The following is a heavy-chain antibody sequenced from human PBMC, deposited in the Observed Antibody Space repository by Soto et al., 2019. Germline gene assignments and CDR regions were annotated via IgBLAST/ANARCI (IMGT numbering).Heavy chain of an antibody. CDR1: AFSFNNFP. CDR3: AREKCSSTSCNHGMDV. CDR2: ITTTSTYK. J-gene: IGHJ6*02. D-gene: IGHD2-2*01. V-gene: IGHV3-21*01. Sequence: GGSLRLSCVACAFSFNNFPMHWVLQAPGKGLQWLASITTTSTYKYYADSVKGRFSISRDNAKNSLYLELTNLRSEDTAVYYCAREKCSSTSCNHGMDVWGLGTTVTVSS.